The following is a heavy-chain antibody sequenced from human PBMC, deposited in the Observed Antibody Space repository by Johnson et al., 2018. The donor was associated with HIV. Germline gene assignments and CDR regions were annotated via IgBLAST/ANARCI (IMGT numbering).Heavy chain of an antibody. V-gene: IGHV3-11*04. CDR2: ISSSGSTI. D-gene: IGHD4/OR15-4a*01. Sequence: VLLLESGGGLVEPGKSLRLSCAASGFSFSDYYMSWIRQAPGKGLEWVSFISSSGSTIYYADSVKGRFTISRDNAKNSLFLQMNSLRAEDTAVYYCARDSTPWGDDYVDYAFDIWGQGTLVTVSS. CDR3: ARDSTPWGDDYVDYAFDI. CDR1: GFSFSDYY. J-gene: IGHJ3*02.